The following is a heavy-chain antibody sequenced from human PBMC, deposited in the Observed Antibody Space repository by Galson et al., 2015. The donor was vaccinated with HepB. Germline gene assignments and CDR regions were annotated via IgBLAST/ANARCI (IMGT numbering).Heavy chain of an antibody. CDR2: IIPIFGTA. Sequence: SVKVSCKASGYTFTSYDINWVRQATGQGLEWVGGIIPIFGTANYAQKFQGRVTITADESTSTAYMELSSLRSEDTAVYYCAGAYCGGDCYSSPEAVEIWGQGTMVTVSS. CDR1: GYTFTSYD. J-gene: IGHJ3*02. CDR3: AGAYCGGDCYSSPEAVEI. D-gene: IGHD2-21*02. V-gene: IGHV1-69*13.